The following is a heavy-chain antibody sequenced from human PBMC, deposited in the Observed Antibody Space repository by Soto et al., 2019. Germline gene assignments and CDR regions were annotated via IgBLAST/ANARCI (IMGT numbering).Heavy chain of an antibody. J-gene: IGHJ6*03. D-gene: IGHD5-12*01. V-gene: IGHV4-59*01. CDR2: IYYSGST. CDR1: GGSISSYY. CDR3: ARGRDSGSAIYYYYYLDV. Sequence: SETLSLTCTVSGGSISSYYWSWIRQPPGKGLEWIGYIYYSGSTNYNPSLKSRVTISVDTSKNQFSLKLSSVTAADTAVYYCARGRDSGSAIYYYYYLDVWGKGTTVTVSS.